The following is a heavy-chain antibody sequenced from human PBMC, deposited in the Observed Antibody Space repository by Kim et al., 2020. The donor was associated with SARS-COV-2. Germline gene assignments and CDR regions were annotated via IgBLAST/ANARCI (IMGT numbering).Heavy chain of an antibody. D-gene: IGHD6-19*01. Sequence: GGSLRLSCAASGFTFNSYSMNLVRQAPGKGLEWVSYISSSSSTIYYADSVKGRFTISRDNAKSSLYLQMNSLRAEDTAVYYCARRYSSGFDYWGQGTLVTVSS. CDR3: ARRYSSGFDY. V-gene: IGHV3-48*04. CDR1: GFTFNSYS. J-gene: IGHJ4*02. CDR2: ISSSSSTI.